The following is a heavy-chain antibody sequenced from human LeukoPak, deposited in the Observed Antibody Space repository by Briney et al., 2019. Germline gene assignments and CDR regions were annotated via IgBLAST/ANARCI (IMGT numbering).Heavy chain of an antibody. CDR2: ISGSGGST. J-gene: IGHJ4*02. V-gene: IGHV3-23*01. CDR3: AKDQNTIVVVPYDY. CDR1: GFAFSSYA. D-gene: IGHD3-22*01. Sequence: PGGSLRLSCAASGFAFSSYAMSWVRQAPGKGLEWVSAISGSGGSTYYADSVKGRFTISRDNSKNTLYLQMNSLRAEDTAVYYCAKDQNTIVVVPYDYWGQGTLVTVSS.